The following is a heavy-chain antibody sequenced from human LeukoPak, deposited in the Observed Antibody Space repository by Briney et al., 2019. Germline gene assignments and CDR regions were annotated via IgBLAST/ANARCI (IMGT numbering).Heavy chain of an antibody. Sequence: SETLSLTCAVYGGSFSGYYWSWIRQPPGKGLEWIGEINHSGSTNYNPSLKSRVTISVDTSKNQFSLKLSSVTAADTAVYYCARAEYYDFWSGYYLLDYWGQGTLVTVSS. CDR1: GGSFSGYY. D-gene: IGHD3-3*01. J-gene: IGHJ4*02. CDR2: INHSGST. CDR3: ARAEYYDFWSGYYLLDY. V-gene: IGHV4-34*01.